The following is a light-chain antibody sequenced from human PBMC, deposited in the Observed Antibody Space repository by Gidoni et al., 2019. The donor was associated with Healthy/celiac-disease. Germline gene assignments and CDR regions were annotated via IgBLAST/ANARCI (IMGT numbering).Light chain of an antibody. CDR2: GAS. CDR3: QQYNNWPPLT. V-gene: IGKV3-15*01. CDR1: QSVSSN. J-gene: IGKJ4*01. Sequence: EIVMTPSSATLSVSPGERATLSCRASQSVSSNLAWYQQNPGQAPRLLIYGASTRATGIPARFGGCWSGTEFTLTISSLQSEDFAVYYCQQYNNWPPLTFGGGTKVEIK.